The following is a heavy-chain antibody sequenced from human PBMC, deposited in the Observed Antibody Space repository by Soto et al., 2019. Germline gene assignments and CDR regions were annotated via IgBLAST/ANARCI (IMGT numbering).Heavy chain of an antibody. V-gene: IGHV4-31*03. CDR1: GGSISSGGYY. CDR2: IYYSGST. J-gene: IGHJ6*03. D-gene: IGHD4-17*01. Sequence: SETLSLTCTVSGGSISSGGYYWSWIRQHPGKGLEWIGYIYYSGSTYYNPSLKSRVTISVDTSKNQFSLKLSSVTAADTAVYYCARRRRSGDYSYYYYYMDVWGKGTTVTVSS. CDR3: ARRRRSGDYSYYYYYMDV.